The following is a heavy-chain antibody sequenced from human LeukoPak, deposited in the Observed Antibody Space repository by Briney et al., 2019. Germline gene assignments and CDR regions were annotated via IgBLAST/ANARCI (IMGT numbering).Heavy chain of an antibody. CDR1: GGSISSGGYY. J-gene: IGHJ4*02. CDR3: TMYSSGWYFDY. D-gene: IGHD6-19*01. CDR2: IYYSGST. Sequence: SETLSLTCTVSGGSISSGGYYWSWIRQHPGKGLEWIGYIYYSGSTYYNPSLRSRVTISVDTSKNQFSLKVSPVTAADKAVYYCTMYSSGWYFDYWGQGTLVTVSS. V-gene: IGHV4-31*03.